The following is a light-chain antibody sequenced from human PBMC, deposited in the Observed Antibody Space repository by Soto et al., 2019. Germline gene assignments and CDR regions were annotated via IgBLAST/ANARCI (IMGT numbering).Light chain of an antibody. J-gene: IGKJ1*01. CDR2: DAS. Sequence: EIVWTQSPATLCLSPGERATVSCRASQSVSSYLAWYQQKPGQAPRLLIYDASNRATGIPARFSGSGSGTDFTLTISSLEPEDFAVYYCQQRSNWPPTFGQGTKVDIK. CDR1: QSVSSY. V-gene: IGKV3-11*01. CDR3: QQRSNWPPT.